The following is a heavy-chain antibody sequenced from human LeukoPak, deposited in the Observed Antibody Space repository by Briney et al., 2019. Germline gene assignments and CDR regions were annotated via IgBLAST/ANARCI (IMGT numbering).Heavy chain of an antibody. CDR2: INPNSGGT. J-gene: IGHJ4*02. CDR1: GYTFTGYY. D-gene: IGHD7-27*01. CDR3: AGGDGLGMGNY. Sequence: ASEKVSCKASGYTFTGYYMHWVRQAPGQGLEWMGRINPNSGGTKYAQKFQGRVTMTRDTSISSAYMELSRLRFDDTAVYFCAGGDGLGMGNYWGQGTLVTVSS. V-gene: IGHV1-2*06.